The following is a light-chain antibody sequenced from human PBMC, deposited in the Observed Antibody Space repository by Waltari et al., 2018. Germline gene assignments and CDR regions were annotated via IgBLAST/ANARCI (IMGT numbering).Light chain of an antibody. CDR3: SSYTTTSTYV. J-gene: IGLJ1*01. CDR1: SSDVGAYND. CDR2: DVN. V-gene: IGLV2-14*03. Sequence: QSALTQPASVSGSPGQSITISCAGTSSDVGAYNDVAWYQQHSGKAPKLIISDVNNRPAGVPNRFSGSQSGNTASLIISGLQADDEADYYCSSYTTTSTYVFGTGTTVSVL.